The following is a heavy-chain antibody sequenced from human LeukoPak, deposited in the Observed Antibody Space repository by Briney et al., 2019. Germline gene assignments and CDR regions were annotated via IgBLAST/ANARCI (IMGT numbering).Heavy chain of an antibody. CDR2: ISGDGGSA. V-gene: IGHV3-23*01. Sequence: GGSLRLSCAASGFTFSSYAMSWVRQAPGKGLEWVSAISGDGGSAYYSDSVKGRFTISRNNSKNTLYLQMHSLRAEDTAVYYCAKMGYYESSDFFDYWGQGTLVTVSS. CDR3: AKMGYYESSDFFDY. CDR1: GFTFSSYA. D-gene: IGHD3-22*01. J-gene: IGHJ4*02.